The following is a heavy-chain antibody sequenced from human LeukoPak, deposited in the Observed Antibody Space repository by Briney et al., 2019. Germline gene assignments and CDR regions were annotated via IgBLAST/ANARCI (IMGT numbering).Heavy chain of an antibody. CDR3: AGLVGRYSSGLYYYYFDY. CDR1: GGSFSGYY. J-gene: IGHJ4*02. D-gene: IGHD3-22*01. CDR2: MYLSGTT. Sequence: SETLSLTCAVYGGSFSGYYWSWVRQPPGKGLEWIGEMYLSGTTHSNPSVKSRVTISIDKSKNQFFLNLSSVAAADTAVYYCAGLVGRYSSGLYYYYFDYWGQGTLVTVSS. V-gene: IGHV4-34*01.